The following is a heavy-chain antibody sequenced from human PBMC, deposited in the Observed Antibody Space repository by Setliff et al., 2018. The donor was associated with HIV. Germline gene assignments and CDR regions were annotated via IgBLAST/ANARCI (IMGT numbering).Heavy chain of an antibody. CDR2: ISYDGSHK. D-gene: IGHD3-10*01. CDR3: ARDPYSYGSGSYYHYFDY. J-gene: IGHJ4*02. Sequence: GGSLRLSCAASGFTFNNYASHWVRQAPGMGPEWVAIISYDGSHKYYADSVKGRFIISRDNSKNTVYLHMSRPRPEDTAVYYCARDPYSYGSGSYYHYFDYWGQGTLVTVSS. CDR1: GFTFNNYA. V-gene: IGHV3-30*04.